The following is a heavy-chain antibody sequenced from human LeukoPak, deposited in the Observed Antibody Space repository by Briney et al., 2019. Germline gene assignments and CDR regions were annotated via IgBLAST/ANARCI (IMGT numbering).Heavy chain of an antibody. CDR1: GGSISTSNYY. J-gene: IGHJ6*03. Sequence: SETLSLTCTVSGGSISTSNYYWGWIRQPPGKGLEWIGNIFYSGSTYYSPSLKSRVTISLDTSRNQFSLKLNSVTAADTAVYYCAGGIAVAGTGSYYYYYMNVWGKGTTVTVSS. CDR2: IFYSGST. D-gene: IGHD6-19*01. V-gene: IGHV4-39*07. CDR3: AGGIAVAGTGSYYYYYMNV.